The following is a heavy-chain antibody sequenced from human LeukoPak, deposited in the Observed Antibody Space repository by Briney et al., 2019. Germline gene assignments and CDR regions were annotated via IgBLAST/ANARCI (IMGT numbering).Heavy chain of an antibody. V-gene: IGHV6-1*01. D-gene: IGHD6-19*01. J-gene: IGHJ4*02. Sequence: SQTLSLTCAISGDSVSSNSAAWNWIRQSPSRGLEWLGRTYYRSKWYNDYAVSVQSRLTISPDTSKNQFSLQLNSETPEDTAVYYCARVGSGGYTSPHYFAHWGQGTVVTVSS. CDR1: GDSVSSNSAA. CDR2: TYYRSKWYN. CDR3: ARVGSGGYTSPHYFAH.